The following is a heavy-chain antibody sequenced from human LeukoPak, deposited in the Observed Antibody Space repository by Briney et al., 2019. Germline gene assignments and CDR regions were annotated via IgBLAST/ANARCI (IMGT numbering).Heavy chain of an antibody. V-gene: IGHV4-39*01. J-gene: IGHJ6*03. Sequence: SETLSLTCTVSGGSISSSSYYWGWIRQPPGKGLEWIGSIYYSGSTYYNPSLKSRVTISVDTSKNQFSLKLSSVTAADTPVYYCARQYCSSTSCYSGIYYYYYYMDVWGKGTTVTVSS. CDR1: GGSISSSSYY. D-gene: IGHD2-2*01. CDR2: IYYSGST. CDR3: ARQYCSSTSCYSGIYYYYYYMDV.